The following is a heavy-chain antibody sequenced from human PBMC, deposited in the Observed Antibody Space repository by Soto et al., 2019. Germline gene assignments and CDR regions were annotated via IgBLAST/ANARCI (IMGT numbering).Heavy chain of an antibody. CDR3: ARAPAAYGGNSVDY. Sequence: EVQLVESGGGLVQPGGSLRLSCAASGFTVSSNYMSWVRQAPGKRLEWVSVTYSGSGTTYYEDSVKGRFTISRDNSKNKLYLQMNTLIAEDTAVYYCARAPAAYGGNSVDYGGRGTLVTVSS. CDR2: TYSGSGTT. J-gene: IGHJ4*02. CDR1: GFTVSSNY. D-gene: IGHD4-17*01. V-gene: IGHV3-66*01.